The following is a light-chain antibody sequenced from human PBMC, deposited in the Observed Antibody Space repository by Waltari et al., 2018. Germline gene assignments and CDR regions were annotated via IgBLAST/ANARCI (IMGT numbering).Light chain of an antibody. Sequence: SDELTQPPSVSVSPGQTATITCSGQGLGERFVCWYQQRPGQSPVLVLYQDIKRASGFPERLSGSNSGNTATLTISETQAMDEADYFCQAWDSNTFVVFGGGTKLTVL. CDR3: QAWDSNTFVV. J-gene: IGLJ2*01. CDR1: GLGERF. CDR2: QDI. V-gene: IGLV3-1*01.